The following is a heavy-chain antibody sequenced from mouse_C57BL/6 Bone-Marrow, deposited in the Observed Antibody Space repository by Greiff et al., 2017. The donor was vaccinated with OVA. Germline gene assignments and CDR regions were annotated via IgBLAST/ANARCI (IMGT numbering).Heavy chain of an antibody. CDR3: ARQGRVYYFDY. CDR2: ISSGSSTL. V-gene: IGHV5-17*01. CDR1: GFTFSDYG. J-gene: IGHJ2*01. Sequence: EVKLVESGGGLVKPGGSLKLSCAASGFTFSDYGMHWVRQAPEKGLEWVAYISSGSSTLYYADTVKGRFTISRDNAKNTLFLQMTSLRSEDTAMYYCARQGRVYYFDYWGQGTTLTVSS. D-gene: IGHD3-3*01.